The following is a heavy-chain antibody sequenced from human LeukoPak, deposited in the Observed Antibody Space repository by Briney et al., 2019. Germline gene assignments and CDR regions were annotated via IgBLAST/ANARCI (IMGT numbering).Heavy chain of an antibody. CDR2: IYTSGST. CDR1: GVSISSYY. D-gene: IGHD2-2*02. V-gene: IGHV4-4*07. Sequence: SETLSLTCTVSGVSISSYYWNRIRQPAGKGLEWIGHIYTSGSTNYNPSLKSRVTMSIDTSKNQFSLKLSSVTAADTAVYYCARGLNVGFWSSTSCYIWFDPWGQGTLVTVSP. CDR3: ARGLNVGFWSSTSCYIWFDP. J-gene: IGHJ5*02.